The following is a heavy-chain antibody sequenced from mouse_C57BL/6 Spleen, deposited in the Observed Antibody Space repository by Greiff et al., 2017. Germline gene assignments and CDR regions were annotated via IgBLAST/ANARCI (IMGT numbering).Heavy chain of an antibody. V-gene: IGHV5-17*01. D-gene: IGHD2-2*01. CDR1: GFTFSDYG. CDR3: ARRGVTTKSAMDY. CDR2: ISSGSSTI. Sequence: EVKVVESGGGLVKPGGSLKLSCAASGFTFSDYGMHWVRQAPEKGLEWVAYISSGSSTIYYADTVKGRFTISRDNAKNTLFLQRTSLRSEDTAMYYGARRGVTTKSAMDYWGQGTSVTVSS. J-gene: IGHJ4*01.